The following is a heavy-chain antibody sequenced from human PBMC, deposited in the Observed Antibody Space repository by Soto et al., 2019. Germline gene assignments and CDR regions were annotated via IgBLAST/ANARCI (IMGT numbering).Heavy chain of an antibody. J-gene: IGHJ4*02. CDR1: GGSISGSY. Sequence: SETLSLTCSVSGGSISGSYWSWIRQSPGKGLEWLGYVYYTGSTNYSPSLRSRVSISVDTSKNEFSLRLSPVTAADTAVYFCARSVAVPGAHIDYWGQGTQVTVSS. CDR2: VYYTGST. D-gene: IGHD6-19*01. V-gene: IGHV4-59*01. CDR3: ARSVAVPGAHIDY.